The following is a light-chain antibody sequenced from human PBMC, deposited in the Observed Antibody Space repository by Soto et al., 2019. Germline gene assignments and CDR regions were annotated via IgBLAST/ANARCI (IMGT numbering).Light chain of an antibody. V-gene: IGKV1-9*01. Sequence: DIQLTQSPSFVSASVGERVTITCRASQDISRYLAWYQQKPGEAPKLLISAASTLHSGVPSRFSGSGSGTEFTLTVSYLLPEDFATYYSQQLYSYCSFGQGTRLESK. CDR2: AAS. CDR3: QQLYSYCS. CDR1: QDISRY. J-gene: IGKJ5*01.